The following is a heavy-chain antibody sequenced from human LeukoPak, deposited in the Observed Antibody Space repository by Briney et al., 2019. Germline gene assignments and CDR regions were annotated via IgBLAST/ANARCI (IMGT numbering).Heavy chain of an antibody. CDR1: GFTFSSYS. Sequence: WRSLRLSCAASGFTFSSYSMNWVRQAPGKGLEWVSFISSSSSTIYYADSVKGRFTISRDNAKNSLYLQMNSLRAEDTAVYYCARDRGGSYSAIDYWGQGTLVTVSS. D-gene: IGHD1-26*01. J-gene: IGHJ4*02. CDR2: ISSSSSTI. CDR3: ARDRGGSYSAIDY. V-gene: IGHV3-48*04.